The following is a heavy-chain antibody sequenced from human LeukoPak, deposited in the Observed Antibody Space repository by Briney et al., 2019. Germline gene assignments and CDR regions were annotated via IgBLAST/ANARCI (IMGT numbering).Heavy chain of an antibody. V-gene: IGHV1-69*13. D-gene: IGHD4-17*01. Sequence: GASVTVSCMAPVCIFSWYAISWVRQAPGQRLGWMGGLIPIFGTANYAQKFQGRVTVTADETTSTADMELSSLRSEDTAVYYCVKDPTTVTAYFHYWGQGTLVTVSS. CDR1: VCIFSWYA. CDR3: VKDPTTVTAYFHY. J-gene: IGHJ4*02. CDR2: LIPIFGTA.